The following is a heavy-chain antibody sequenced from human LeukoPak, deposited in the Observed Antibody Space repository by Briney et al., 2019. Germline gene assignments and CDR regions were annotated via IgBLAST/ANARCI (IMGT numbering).Heavy chain of an antibody. CDR1: GYSFTSYW. Sequence: GESLKISCKGSGYSFTSYWIGWVRQMPGKGLEWMEIIYPGDSNTRYSPSFQAQVTISADKSISNAYLQWSSLKASDTAMYYCARAPLQYCSGGSCQAPPDYWGQGTLVTVSS. V-gene: IGHV5-51*01. J-gene: IGHJ4*02. D-gene: IGHD2-15*01. CDR2: IYPGDSNT. CDR3: ARAPLQYCSGGSCQAPPDY.